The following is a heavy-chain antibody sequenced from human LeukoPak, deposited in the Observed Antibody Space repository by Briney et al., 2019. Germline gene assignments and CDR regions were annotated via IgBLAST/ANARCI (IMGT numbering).Heavy chain of an antibody. CDR3: ARAIEVGAITPFDY. Sequence: SETLSLTCTVSGYSISSDYYWGWVRQPPGKGLEWIGSIYHSGSTYYNPSLKSRGTISVDTSKNQFSLKLTSVTAADTAVYYFARAIEVGAITPFDYWGQGTLVTVSS. D-gene: IGHD1-26*01. CDR1: GYSISSDYY. CDR2: IYHSGST. J-gene: IGHJ4*02. V-gene: IGHV4-38-2*02.